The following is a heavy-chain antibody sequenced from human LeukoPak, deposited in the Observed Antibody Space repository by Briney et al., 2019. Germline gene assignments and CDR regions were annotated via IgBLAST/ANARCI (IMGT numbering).Heavy chain of an antibody. CDR1: GFTFSSYA. Sequence: GGSLRLSCAASGFTFSSYAMSWVRQAPGKGLEWVSAISGSGGSTYYADSVKGRFTISRDNSKNTLYLQMNSLRAEDTAVYYCAKSSAGYSSSPYYLDYWGQGTLVTVSS. V-gene: IGHV3-23*01. J-gene: IGHJ4*02. CDR3: AKSSAGYSSSPYYLDY. CDR2: ISGSGGST. D-gene: IGHD6-13*01.